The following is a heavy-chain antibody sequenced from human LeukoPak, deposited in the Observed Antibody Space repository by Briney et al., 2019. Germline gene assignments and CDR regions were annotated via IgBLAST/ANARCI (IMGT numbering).Heavy chain of an antibody. CDR3: ARYKRTYYDSSGYYLDY. CDR2: IYPGDSDT. Sequence: GESLKISCKGSGYSFTSYWIGWVRQMPGKGLEWMGIIYPGDSDTRYSPSFQGQVTISADKSISTAYLQWSSLKALDTAMYYCARYKRTYYDSSGYYLDYWGQGTLVTVSS. D-gene: IGHD3-22*01. CDR1: GYSFTSYW. V-gene: IGHV5-51*01. J-gene: IGHJ4*02.